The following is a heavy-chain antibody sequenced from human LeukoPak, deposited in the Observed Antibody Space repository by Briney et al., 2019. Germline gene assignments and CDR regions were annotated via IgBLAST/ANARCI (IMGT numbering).Heavy chain of an antibody. D-gene: IGHD6-19*01. J-gene: IGHJ4*02. CDR1: GFTFSNYG. Sequence: GGSLRLSCAASGFTFSNYGMHWVRQAPGKGLEWVAVISYDGSNKYYADSVKGRFTISRDNSKNTLYLQMNSLRAEDTAVYYCARDRGGGWPYYFDYWGQGTLVTVSS. CDR3: ARDRGGGWPYYFDY. CDR2: ISYDGSNK. V-gene: IGHV3-30*03.